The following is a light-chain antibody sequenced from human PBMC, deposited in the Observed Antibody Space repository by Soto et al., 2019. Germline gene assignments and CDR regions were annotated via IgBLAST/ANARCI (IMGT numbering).Light chain of an antibody. CDR2: DAS. Sequence: EIVLTQSPATLSLSPGERASLSCRASQSVSTYLAWYQQQPGQAPRLLIYDASSRATGIPARFSGSGSGTDFTLTISSLEPEDFAVYYCQQRSKWPRTFGQGTKLEIK. J-gene: IGKJ2*01. CDR3: QQRSKWPRT. V-gene: IGKV3-11*01. CDR1: QSVSTY.